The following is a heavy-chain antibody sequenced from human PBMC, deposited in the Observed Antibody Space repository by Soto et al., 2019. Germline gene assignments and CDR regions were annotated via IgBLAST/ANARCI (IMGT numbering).Heavy chain of an antibody. CDR2: IRNKANSYTT. D-gene: IGHD5-18*01. Sequence: EVQLVESGGGLVQPGGSLRLSCAASGFTFSDHYMDWVRQAPGKGLEWVGRIRNKANSYTTDHAASVKGRFTISREDSRNSVYLQMNTLKTDDTAVYYCVADSYGRVDYWGQGTLVTVSS. CDR3: VADSYGRVDY. V-gene: IGHV3-72*01. CDR1: GFTFSDHY. J-gene: IGHJ4*02.